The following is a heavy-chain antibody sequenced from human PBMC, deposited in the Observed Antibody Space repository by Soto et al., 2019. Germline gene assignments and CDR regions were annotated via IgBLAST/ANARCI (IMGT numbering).Heavy chain of an antibody. CDR3: ARGYYYDSSGSDFDY. D-gene: IGHD3-22*01. V-gene: IGHV3-53*01. CDR1: GFTVSSNY. J-gene: IGHJ4*02. Sequence: VGSLRLSCAASGFTVSSNYMSWVRQAPGKGLEWVSVIYSVGSTYYADSVKGRFTISRDNSKNTLYLQMNSLRAEDTAVYYCARGYYYDSSGSDFDYWGQGTLVTVSS. CDR2: IYSVGST.